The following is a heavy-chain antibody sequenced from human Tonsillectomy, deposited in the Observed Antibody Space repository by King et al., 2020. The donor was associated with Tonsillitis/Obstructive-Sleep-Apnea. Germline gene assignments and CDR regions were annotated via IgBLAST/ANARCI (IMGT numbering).Heavy chain of an antibody. CDR3: ARVFALLSGPRGAFDL. CDR1: GFTVSSKY. Sequence: VQLVESGGGLIQPGGSLRLSCAASGFTVSSKYISWVRQAPGKGLEWVSVIYSGGSTYYADSVKGRFTISRDNSQNTLYLQMNSLRAEDTAVYYCARVFALLSGPRGAFDLWGQGTMVTVSS. V-gene: IGHV3-53*01. J-gene: IGHJ3*01. CDR2: IYSGGST. D-gene: IGHD2/OR15-2a*01.